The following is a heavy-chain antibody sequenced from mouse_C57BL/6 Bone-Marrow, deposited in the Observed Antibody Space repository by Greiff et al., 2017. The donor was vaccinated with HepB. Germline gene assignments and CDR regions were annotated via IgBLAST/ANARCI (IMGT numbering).Heavy chain of an antibody. CDR1: GYSITSGYY. CDR2: ISYDGSN. J-gene: IGHJ2*01. CDR3: ARELLRPYYFDY. D-gene: IGHD1-2*01. Sequence: ESGPGLVKPSQSLSLTCSVTGYSITSGYYWNWIRQFPGNKLEWMGYISYDGSNNYNPSLKNRISITRDTSKNQFFLKLNSVTTEDTATYYCARELLRPYYFDYWGQGTTLTVSS. V-gene: IGHV3-6*01.